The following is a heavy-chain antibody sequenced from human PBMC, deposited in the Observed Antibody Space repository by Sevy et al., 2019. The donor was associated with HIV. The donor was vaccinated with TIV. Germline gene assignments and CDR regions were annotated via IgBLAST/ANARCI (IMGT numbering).Heavy chain of an antibody. CDR1: GFTFNKYS. D-gene: IGHD2-8*01. J-gene: IGHJ4*02. Sequence: GGSLRLSCAASGFTFNKYSMSWVRQPPGKGLEWVATLSFGCGEINYAHSVKGRFTISRDNSKNSFYLQMNNLRAEDTALYYCAREGCTKPHDYWGQGTLVTVSS. CDR2: LSFGCGEI. CDR3: AREGCTKPHDY. V-gene: IGHV3-23*01.